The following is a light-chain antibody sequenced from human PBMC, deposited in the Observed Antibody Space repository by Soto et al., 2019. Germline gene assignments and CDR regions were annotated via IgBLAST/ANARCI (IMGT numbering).Light chain of an antibody. CDR2: DDS. Sequence: SYVLTQPPSVTAAPGQTARMTCGGTNIESKVVHWYQQKPGQAPVLVVYDDSDRPSGIPERFSGSNSGNTATLTIARVEAGDEADYYCQVWESGSDLSEVFGGGTKLTVL. CDR1: NIESKV. J-gene: IGLJ2*01. V-gene: IGLV3-21*02. CDR3: QVWESGSDLSEV.